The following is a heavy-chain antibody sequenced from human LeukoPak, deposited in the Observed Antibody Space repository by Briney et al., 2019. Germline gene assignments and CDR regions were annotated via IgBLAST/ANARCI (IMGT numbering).Heavy chain of an antibody. V-gene: IGHV3-23*01. D-gene: IGHD3-9*01. J-gene: IGHJ4*02. Sequence: GESLRLSCAASGFTFSSYAMTWVRQAPGKGLEWVLATSGSGVSTYYADSVKGRFTISRDNSKNTLYLQMNSLRAEDTAVYYCAKLTYYDILTGFYPSYYFDSWGQGTLLTVSS. CDR3: AKLTYYDILTGFYPSYYFDS. CDR1: GFTFSSYA. CDR2: TSGSGVST.